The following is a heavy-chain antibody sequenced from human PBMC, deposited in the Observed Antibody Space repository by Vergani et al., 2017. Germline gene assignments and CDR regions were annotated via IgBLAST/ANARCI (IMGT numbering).Heavy chain of an antibody. V-gene: IGHV3-48*01. J-gene: IGHJ4*02. CDR3: SSLLSGNYVFDN. Sequence: EVQLVESGGGLVQPGGSLRLSCAASGFTFSTYSMNWVRQAPGKGLEWVSYISTTSSTIYYADSVKGRFTISRDNAKNSLYLQMNSLRADDTALYYCSSLLSGNYVFDNWGQGTLVTVSS. D-gene: IGHD1-26*01. CDR1: GFTFSTYS. CDR2: ISTTSSTI.